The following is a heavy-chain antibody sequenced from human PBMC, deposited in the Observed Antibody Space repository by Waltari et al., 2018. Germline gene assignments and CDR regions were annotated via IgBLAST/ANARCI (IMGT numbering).Heavy chain of an antibody. V-gene: IGHV3-48*03. CDR2: ISDSDNSK. CDR1: GFRFSRYE. D-gene: IGHD2-2*01. J-gene: IGHJ6*02. CDR3: VRDGLGSGRTRVDV. Sequence: QLVESGGGLVQPGGSLRLAWAASGFRFSRYEVNWVRQAPGKGLEWISYISDSDNSKFYAESVKGRFIVSRDNAKNSLHLEMNSLRVEDTATYYCVRDGLGSGRTRVDVWGQGTTVIVSS.